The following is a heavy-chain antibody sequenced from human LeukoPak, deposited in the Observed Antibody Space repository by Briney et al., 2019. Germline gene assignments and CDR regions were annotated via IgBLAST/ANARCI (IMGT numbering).Heavy chain of an antibody. CDR2: IYTSGST. J-gene: IGHJ4*02. CDR3: ARHPAYYYGSGSYRPGTVDY. D-gene: IGHD3-10*01. CDR1: GGSISSGSYY. V-gene: IGHV4-61*02. Sequence: PSGTLSLTCTVSGGSISSGSYYWSWLRQPAGKGLEWIGRIYTSGSTNYNPSLKSRVTISVDPSKDQFSLKLSSVTAADTAVYHCARHPAYYYGSGSYRPGTVDYWGQGTLVTVSS.